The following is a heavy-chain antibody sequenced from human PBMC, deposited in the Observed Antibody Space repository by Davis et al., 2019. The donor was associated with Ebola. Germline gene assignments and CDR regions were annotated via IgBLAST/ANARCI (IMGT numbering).Heavy chain of an antibody. CDR1: GPSLAPYG. V-gene: IGHV3-33*01. CDR3: ARDHFEGSLDY. CDR2: SLNDETTQ. J-gene: IGHJ4*02. Sequence: PGGSLRLSCAISGPSLAPYGMHWVRQAPGKGLEWVSMSLNDETTQYYGESVRGRFTISRDNSNNMIYLQMNSLRAEDTAVYYCARDHFEGSLDYWGQGTLVTVSS. D-gene: IGHD1-26*01.